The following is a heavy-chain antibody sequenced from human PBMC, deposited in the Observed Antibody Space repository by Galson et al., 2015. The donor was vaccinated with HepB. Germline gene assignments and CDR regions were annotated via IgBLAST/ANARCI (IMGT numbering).Heavy chain of an antibody. CDR2: IIPIFGTA. CDR1: GGTFSSYA. V-gene: IGHV1-69*13. J-gene: IGHJ4*02. Sequence: SVKVSCKASGGTFSSYAISWVRQAPGQGLEWMGGIIPIFGTANYAQKFQGRVTITADESTSTAYMELSSLRSEDTAVYYCARSPASSKGWGKNHHFDYWGQGTLVTVSS. CDR3: ARSPASSKGWGKNHHFDY. D-gene: IGHD7-27*01.